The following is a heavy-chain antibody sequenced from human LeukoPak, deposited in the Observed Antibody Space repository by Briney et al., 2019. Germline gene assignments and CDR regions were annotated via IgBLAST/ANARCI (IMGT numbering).Heavy chain of an antibody. Sequence: GGPLRLSCTASGFTFSDYWMHWVRQAPGKGLVWVSRINSDGRRTNYADCVKGRFTISRDNAKNTVFLQMNSLRAEDAAVYYCARVITGSTYGQFDYWGQGALATVSS. CDR2: INSDGRRT. V-gene: IGHV3-74*01. D-gene: IGHD5-18*01. CDR3: ARVITGSTYGQFDY. CDR1: GFTFSDYW. J-gene: IGHJ4*02.